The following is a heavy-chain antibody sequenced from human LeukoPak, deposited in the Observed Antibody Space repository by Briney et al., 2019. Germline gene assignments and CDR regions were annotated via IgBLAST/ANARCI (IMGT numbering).Heavy chain of an antibody. J-gene: IGHJ5*02. CDR2: IIPILGIA. Sequence: EASVKVSCKASGGTFSSYAISWVRQAPGQGLEWMGRIIPILGIANYAQKFQGRVTITADKSTSTAYMELSSLRSEDTAVYYCARDLDRDGYNFNWFDPWGQGTLVTVSS. CDR3: ARDLDRDGYNFNWFDP. D-gene: IGHD5-24*01. CDR1: GGTFSSYA. V-gene: IGHV1-69*04.